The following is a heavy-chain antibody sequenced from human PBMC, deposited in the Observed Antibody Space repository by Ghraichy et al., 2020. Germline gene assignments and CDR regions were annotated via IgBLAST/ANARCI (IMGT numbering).Heavy chain of an antibody. CDR1: GGSISSGDYY. J-gene: IGHJ4*02. D-gene: IGHD3-16*02. CDR3: AREVNTFGGVIAFDY. V-gene: IGHV4-30-4*01. Sequence: SCTVSGGSISSGDYYWSWIRQPPGKGLEWIGYIYYSGSTYYNPSLKSRVTISVDTSKNQFSLKLSSVTAADTAVYYCAREVNTFGGVIAFDYWGQGTLVTVSS. CDR2: IYYSGST.